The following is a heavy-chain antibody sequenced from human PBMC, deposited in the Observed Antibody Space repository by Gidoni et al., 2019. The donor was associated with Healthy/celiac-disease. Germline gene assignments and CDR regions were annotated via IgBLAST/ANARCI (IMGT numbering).Heavy chain of an antibody. CDR1: GFTFSSYA. J-gene: IGHJ4*02. CDR3: AKDQYSSSWIDY. V-gene: IGHV3-23*01. CDR2: ISGSGGST. D-gene: IGHD6-13*01. Sequence: EVQLLESGGGLVQPGGSLRLSCAASGFTFSSYAMSWVRQAPGKGLEWISAISGSGGSTYYADSVKGRFTISRDNSKNTLYLQMNSLRAEDTAVYYCAKDQYSSSWIDYWGQGTLVTVSS.